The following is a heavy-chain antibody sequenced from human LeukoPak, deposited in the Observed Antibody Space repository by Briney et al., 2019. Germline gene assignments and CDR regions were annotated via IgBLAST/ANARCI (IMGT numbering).Heavy chain of an antibody. CDR3: ARGYSYGSKYLDY. V-gene: IGHV1-69*05. CDR2: IIPIFGTA. D-gene: IGHD5-18*01. CDR1: GGTFSSYA. Sequence: SVKVSCKASGGTFSSYAISWVRQAPGQGLEWMGGIIPIFGTANYAQKYQGRVTITTDDSTSTAYMGLSSLRSEDTAVYYCARGYSYGSKYLDYWGQGTLVTVSS. J-gene: IGHJ4*02.